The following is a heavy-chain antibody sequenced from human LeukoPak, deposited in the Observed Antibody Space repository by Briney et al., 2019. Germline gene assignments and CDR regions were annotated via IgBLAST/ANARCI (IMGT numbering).Heavy chain of an antibody. Sequence: ASGKVSCKASGYTFTSYGISWVRQAPGQGLEWMGWISAYNGNTNYAQKLQGRVTMTTDTSTSTAYMELRSLRSDDTAVYYCARSSPLYYDSSGYYPGHYWGQGTLVTVSS. CDR1: GYTFTSYG. V-gene: IGHV1-18*01. D-gene: IGHD3-22*01. CDR2: ISAYNGNT. CDR3: ARSSPLYYDSSGYYPGHY. J-gene: IGHJ4*02.